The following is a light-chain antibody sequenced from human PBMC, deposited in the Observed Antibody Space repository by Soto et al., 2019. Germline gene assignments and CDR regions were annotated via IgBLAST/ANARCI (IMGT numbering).Light chain of an antibody. CDR3: SSYTSANTYV. J-gene: IGLJ1*01. CDR1: SSDVGAYNY. V-gene: IGLV2-14*01. CDR2: DVS. Sequence: QSVLTQPASVSGSPGQSITISCTGTSSDVGAYNYDSWYQQYPGEAPKVIIYDVSHRPAGVSNRFSGSKSGNTASLTISGLQTHDEADYYCSSYTSANTYVFGTGTKVTVL.